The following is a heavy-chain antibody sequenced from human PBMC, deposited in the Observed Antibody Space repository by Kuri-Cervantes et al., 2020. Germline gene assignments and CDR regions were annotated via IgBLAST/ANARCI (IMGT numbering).Heavy chain of an antibody. CDR1: GFTFSSYW. D-gene: IGHD2-15*01. J-gene: IGHJ6*02. V-gene: IGHV3-7*01. Sequence: ETLSLTCVASGFTFSSYWMSWVRQAPGKGLEWVANIRDDGREKYCADSVEGRFTISRDNAKNSLYLQMNSLGVEDTAVYYWARVGFGICYHYYGMDVWGQGTTVTVSS. CDR2: IRDDGREK. CDR3: ARVGFGICYHYYGMDV.